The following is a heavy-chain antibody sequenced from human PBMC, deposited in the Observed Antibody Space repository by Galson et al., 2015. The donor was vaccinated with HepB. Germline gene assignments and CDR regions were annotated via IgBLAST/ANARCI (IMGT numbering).Heavy chain of an antibody. Sequence: SVKVSCKASGGTFSSYAISWVRQAPGQGLEWMGVFIPIFGTANYAQKFQGRVTITADKSTSTAYMELSSLRSEDTAVYYCASQTTRPDLGYCYYGMDVWGPATTVTVSS. V-gene: IGHV1-69*06. J-gene: IGHJ6*02. CDR1: GGTFSSYA. D-gene: IGHD1-14*01. CDR3: ASQTTRPDLGYCYYGMDV. CDR2: FIPIFGTA.